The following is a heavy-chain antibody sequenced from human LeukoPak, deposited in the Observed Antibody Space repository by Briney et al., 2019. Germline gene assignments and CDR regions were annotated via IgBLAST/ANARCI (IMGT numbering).Heavy chain of an antibody. V-gene: IGHV4-34*01. D-gene: IGHD2-2*01. Sequence: SETQSLTCAVYGGSFSGYYWNWIRQPPGKGLEWIGEINHSGSTNYNPSLKSRVTISVDTSKNQFSLKLSSVTAADTAVYFCARDEGSSYPFDYWGQGTLVTVSS. CDR3: ARDEGSSYPFDY. J-gene: IGHJ4*02. CDR1: GGSFSGYY. CDR2: INHSGST.